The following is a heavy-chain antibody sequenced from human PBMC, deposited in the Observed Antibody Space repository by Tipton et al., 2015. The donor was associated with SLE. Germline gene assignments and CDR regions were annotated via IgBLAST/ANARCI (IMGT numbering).Heavy chain of an antibody. Sequence: QVQLVQSGAEVKKPGASVKVSCKASGGTFSSYAISWVRQAPGQGLEWMGGIIPIFGTANYAQKFQGRVTITADESTSTAYMELSSLRSEGTAVYYCAREGYDFWSGYYKGGYFQHWGQGTLVTVSS. CDR2: IIPIFGTA. V-gene: IGHV1-69*01. D-gene: IGHD3-3*01. CDR3: AREGYDFWSGYYKGGYFQH. J-gene: IGHJ1*01. CDR1: GGTFSSYA.